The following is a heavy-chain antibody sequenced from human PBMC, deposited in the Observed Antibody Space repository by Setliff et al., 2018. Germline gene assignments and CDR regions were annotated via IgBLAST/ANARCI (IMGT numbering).Heavy chain of an antibody. CDR3: ARASRFATIVWKGDYYMDV. D-gene: IGHD3-16*02. V-gene: IGHV7-4-1*02. Sequence: ASVKVSCKASGYSFSTYAMSWIRQAPRQGLEWMGWINTNTGNPSYAQGFTGRFVFSLDTSVSTAYLQISSLKPEDTAMYYCARASRFATIVWKGDYYMDVWGKGTTVTVSS. CDR2: INTNTGNP. J-gene: IGHJ6*03. CDR1: GYSFSTYA.